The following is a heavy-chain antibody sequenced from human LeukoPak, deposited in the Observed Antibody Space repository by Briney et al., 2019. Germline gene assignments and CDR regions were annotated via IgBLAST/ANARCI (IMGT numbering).Heavy chain of an antibody. CDR3: ARPYYYDTREFDP. CDR2: IYYSGST. D-gene: IGHD3-22*01. V-gene: IGHV4-39*07. CDR1: GGSISSSSYY. J-gene: IGHJ5*02. Sequence: ASETLSLTCTVSGGSISSSSYYWGWIRQPPGKGLEWIGNIYYSGSTYYNPSLKSRVTISVDTSKNQFSLKLSSVTAADTAVYYCARPYYYDTREFDPWGQGTLVTVSS.